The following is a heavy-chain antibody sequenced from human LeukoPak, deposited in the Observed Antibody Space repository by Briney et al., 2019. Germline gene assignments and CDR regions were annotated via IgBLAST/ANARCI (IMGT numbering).Heavy chain of an antibody. Sequence: SETLSLTCTVSGGSISSYYWSWIRQPPGKGLEWIGYIYYSGSTNYNPSLKSRVTISVDTSKNQFSLKLSSVTAADTAVYYCARGGDLAYYYMDVWGKGTTVTISS. D-gene: IGHD3-10*01. V-gene: IGHV4-59*01. CDR3: ARGGDLAYYYMDV. CDR1: GGSISSYY. CDR2: IYYSGST. J-gene: IGHJ6*03.